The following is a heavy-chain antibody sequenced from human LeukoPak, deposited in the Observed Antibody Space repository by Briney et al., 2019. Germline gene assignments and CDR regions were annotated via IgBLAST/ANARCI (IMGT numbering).Heavy chain of an antibody. CDR3: ARRWSGYDT. Sequence: PSETLSLTCAVYGGSFSGYYWSWIRQPPGKGLEWIGEINHSGSTNYNPSLKSRVTISVDTSKNQFSLKLSSVTAADTAVYYCARRWSGYDTWGQGTLVTVSS. CDR2: INHSGST. CDR1: GGSFSGYY. J-gene: IGHJ5*02. V-gene: IGHV4-34*01. D-gene: IGHD3-3*01.